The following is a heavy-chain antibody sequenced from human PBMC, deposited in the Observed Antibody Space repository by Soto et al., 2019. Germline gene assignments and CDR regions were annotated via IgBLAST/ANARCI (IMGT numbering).Heavy chain of an antibody. CDR1: GCSISSYY. J-gene: IGHJ6*03. D-gene: IGHD3-10*01. Sequence: PSETLSLTCTVSGCSISSYYWSWIRQPPGKGLEWIGYIYYSGSTNYNPSLKSRVTISVDTSKNQFSLKLSSVTAADTAVYYCARASLLWFGELLPYYMDVWGKGTTVTVSS. CDR2: IYYSGST. V-gene: IGHV4-59*01. CDR3: ARASLLWFGELLPYYMDV.